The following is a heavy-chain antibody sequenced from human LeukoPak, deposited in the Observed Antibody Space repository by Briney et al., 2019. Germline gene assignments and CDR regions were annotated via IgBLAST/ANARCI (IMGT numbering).Heavy chain of an antibody. CDR3: ARDGDGSSWVYYYFDY. J-gene: IGHJ4*02. CDR1: GFTFSSYA. V-gene: IGHV3-30*04. CDR2: ISYDGSNK. D-gene: IGHD6-13*01. Sequence: GGSLRLSCAASGFTFSSYAMHWVRQAPGKGLEWVAVISYDGSNKYYADSVKGRFTISRDNSKNTLYLQMNSLRAEDTAVYYCARDGDGSSWVYYYFDYWGQGTLVTVPS.